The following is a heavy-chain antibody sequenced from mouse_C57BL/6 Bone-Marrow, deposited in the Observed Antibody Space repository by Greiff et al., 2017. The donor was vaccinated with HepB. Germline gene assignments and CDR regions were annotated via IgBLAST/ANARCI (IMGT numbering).Heavy chain of an antibody. CDR3: ASDYGSSSAWCAY. V-gene: IGHV5-15*01. Sequence: EVKLVESGGGLVQPGGSLKLSCAASGFTFSDYGMAWVRQAPRKGPEWVAFISNLAYSIYYADTVTGRFTFSRENAKNTRYLEMSSLRSEDTAMYYCASDYGSSSAWCAYWGQGTLVTVSA. J-gene: IGHJ3*01. CDR1: GFTFSDYG. CDR2: ISNLAYSI. D-gene: IGHD1-1*01.